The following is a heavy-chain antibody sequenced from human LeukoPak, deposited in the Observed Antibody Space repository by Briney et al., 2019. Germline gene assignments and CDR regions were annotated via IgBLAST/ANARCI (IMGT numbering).Heavy chain of an antibody. CDR1: GFTFSSYE. CDR2: ISSSGSTI. CDR3: ARARPLGYCSGGSCYPAYYYGMDV. J-gene: IGHJ6*02. D-gene: IGHD2-15*01. Sequence: PGGSLRLSCAASGFTFSSYEMNWVRQAPGKGLEWVSYISSSGSTIYYADSVKGRFTISRDNAKNSLYLQMNSLRAEDTVVFYCARARPLGYCSGGSCYPAYYYGMDVWGQGTTVTVSS. V-gene: IGHV3-48*03.